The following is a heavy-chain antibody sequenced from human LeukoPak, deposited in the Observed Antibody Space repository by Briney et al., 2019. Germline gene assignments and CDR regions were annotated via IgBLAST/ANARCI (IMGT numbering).Heavy chain of an antibody. J-gene: IGHJ4*02. D-gene: IGHD5-12*01. Sequence: GGSLRLSCAASGFTFSSYGMHWVRQAPGKGLEWVAFIRYDGSNKYYADSVKGRFTISRDNSKNTLYLQMNSLRAEDTAVYYCARVLIVATIVYFDYWGQGTLVTVSS. CDR3: ARVLIVATIVYFDY. V-gene: IGHV3-30*02. CDR1: GFTFSSYG. CDR2: IRYDGSNK.